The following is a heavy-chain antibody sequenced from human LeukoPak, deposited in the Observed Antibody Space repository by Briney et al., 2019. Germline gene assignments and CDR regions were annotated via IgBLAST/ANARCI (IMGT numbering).Heavy chain of an antibody. CDR2: IYPGGSET. D-gene: IGHD5-24*01. CDR3: ARASRDGYNQNFDH. J-gene: IGHJ4*02. V-gene: IGHV5-51*01. Sequence: PGESLKISCKGLGYSFSTYWNAWVRQRPGKGLEWMGIIYPGGSETRYDPSFPGQATISADTPTSTAYLQWSSLRASDTAMYYCARASRDGYNQNFDHWGQGTQVTVSS. CDR1: GYSFSTYW.